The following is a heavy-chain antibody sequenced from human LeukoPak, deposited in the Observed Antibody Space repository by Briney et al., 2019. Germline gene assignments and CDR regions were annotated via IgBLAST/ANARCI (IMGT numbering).Heavy chain of an antibody. CDR1: GFTFSSYA. CDR2: ISYDGSNK. Sequence: GGSLRLSCAASGFTFSSYAMHWVRQAPGKGLEWVAVISYDGSNKYYADSVKGRFTISRDNSKNTLYLQMNSLRAEDTAVYYCARDLPYNYDSSGYYSNDAFDIWGQGTMVTVSS. V-gene: IGHV3-30*04. CDR3: ARDLPYNYDSSGYYSNDAFDI. J-gene: IGHJ3*02. D-gene: IGHD3-22*01.